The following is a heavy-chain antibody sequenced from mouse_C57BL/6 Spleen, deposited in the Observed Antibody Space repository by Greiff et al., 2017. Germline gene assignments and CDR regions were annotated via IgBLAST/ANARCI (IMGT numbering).Heavy chain of an antibody. Sequence: VQLQQPGAELVRPGSSVKLSCKASGYTFTSYWMDWVKQRPGQGLEWIGNIYPSDSETHYNQKFKDKATLTVDKSSSTAYMQLSSLTSEDSAVYYCARWGRNAWFAYWGQGTLVTVSA. V-gene: IGHV1-61*01. J-gene: IGHJ3*01. CDR2: IYPSDSET. CDR3: ARWGRNAWFAY. CDR1: GYTFTSYW.